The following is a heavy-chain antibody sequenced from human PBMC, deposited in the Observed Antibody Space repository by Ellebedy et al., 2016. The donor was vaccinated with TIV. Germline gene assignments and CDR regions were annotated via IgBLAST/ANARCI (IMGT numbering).Heavy chain of an antibody. J-gene: IGHJ4*02. D-gene: IGHD2-2*02. CDR2: INHSGSA. CDR3: ARESGVGCSGTACHTKLDY. V-gene: IGHV4-34*01. CDR1: GVSLSGYY. Sequence: SETLSLXXTVYGVSLSGYYWSWIRQSPGQGPEWIGEINHSGSANYNPSLKSRVTISVDTSKTQFSLKLRSVTAADTAMYYCARESGVGCSGTACHTKLDYWGQGTLVTVSS.